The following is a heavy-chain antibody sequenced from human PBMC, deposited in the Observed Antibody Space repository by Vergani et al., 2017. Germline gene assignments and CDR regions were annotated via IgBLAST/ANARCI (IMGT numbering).Heavy chain of an antibody. CDR1: GFTFSSYS. CDR2: ISSSSSTI. J-gene: IGHJ4*02. CDR3: ATDALAYCSGSYHPPPAGSPPLYFDY. D-gene: IGHD3-10*01. Sequence: EVQLVESGGGLVQPGGSLRLSCAASGFTFSSYSMNWVRQAPGKGLEWVSYISSSSSTIYYADSVKGRFTISRDNAKNSLYLQMNSLRDEDTAVYYCATDALAYCSGSYHPPPAGSPPLYFDYWGQGTLVTVSS. V-gene: IGHV3-48*02.